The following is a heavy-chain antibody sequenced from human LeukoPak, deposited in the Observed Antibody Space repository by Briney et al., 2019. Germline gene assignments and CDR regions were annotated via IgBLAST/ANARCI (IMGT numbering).Heavy chain of an antibody. J-gene: IGHJ6*02. D-gene: IGHD3-3*01. CDR1: GFTFSSYG. V-gene: IGHV3-33*01. CDR2: IWYDGSNK. CDR3: ARDFPSGGMDV. Sequence: GGSLRLSYAASGFTFSSYGMHWVRHAPGKGLEWVAVIWYDGSNKYYADSVKGRFTISRDNSKNTLYLQMNSLRAEDTAVYYCARDFPSGGMDVWGQGTTVTVSS.